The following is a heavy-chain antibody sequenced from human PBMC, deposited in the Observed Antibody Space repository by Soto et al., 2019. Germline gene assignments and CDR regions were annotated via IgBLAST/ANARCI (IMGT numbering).Heavy chain of an antibody. CDR1: GFTFSSYS. J-gene: IGHJ4*02. Sequence: EVQLVESGGGLVKPGGSLRLSCAASGFTFSSYSMNWVRQAPGKGLEWVSSISSSSSYIYYADSVKGRFTISRDNAKNSLYLQMNSLRAEDTAVYYCAREGYNCNYKGDYWGQGTLVTFSS. CDR2: ISSSSSYI. CDR3: AREGYNCNYKGDY. V-gene: IGHV3-21*01. D-gene: IGHD1-7*01.